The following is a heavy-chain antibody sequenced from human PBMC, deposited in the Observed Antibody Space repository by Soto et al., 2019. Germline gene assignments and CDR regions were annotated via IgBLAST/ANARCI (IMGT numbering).Heavy chain of an antibody. Sequence: QVQLQQWGAGLLKPSETLSLTCAVYGGSFSGYYWSWIRQPPGKGLEWIGEINHSGSTKYNPSLKRRVTISVDTSKSQISLKVSSVTAADTAVYYCARGADPTVTTPFDYWGQGTLVTVSS. J-gene: IGHJ4*02. CDR2: INHSGST. CDR3: ARGADPTVTTPFDY. CDR1: GGSFSGYY. V-gene: IGHV4-34*01. D-gene: IGHD4-4*01.